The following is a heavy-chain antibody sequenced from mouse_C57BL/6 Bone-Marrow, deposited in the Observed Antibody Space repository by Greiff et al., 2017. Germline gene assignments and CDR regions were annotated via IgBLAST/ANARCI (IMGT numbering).Heavy chain of an antibody. J-gene: IGHJ2*01. V-gene: IGHV1-22*01. CDR1: GYTFTDYN. CDR3: ARYYWSSHFYY. Sequence: VQLQQSGPELVKPGASVKMSCKASGYTFTDYNMHWVKQSHGKSLEWIGYINPNNGGTSYNQKFKGKATLTVNKSSSQAYLELRSLSSEDSVGYYFARYYWSSHFYYWGQGTTVTVSS. D-gene: IGHD1-1*01. CDR2: INPNNGGT.